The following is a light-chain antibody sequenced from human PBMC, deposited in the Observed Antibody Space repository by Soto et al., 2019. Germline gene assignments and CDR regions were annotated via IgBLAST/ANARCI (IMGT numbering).Light chain of an antibody. CDR3: MKPLQSHRN. CDR2: EVS. CDR1: QIFLHSDGKTY. J-gene: IGKJ5*01. V-gene: IGKV2D-29*01. Sequence: DIVMTQSPLSLSATHVHPASIFCSSSQIFLHSDGKTYLYWYLQKPGQPPQLMIYEVSKRFSGVTDRFSGSGSGTDFTLSIRRLEAEDIGVYYCMKPLQSHRNFGKGTRLELK.